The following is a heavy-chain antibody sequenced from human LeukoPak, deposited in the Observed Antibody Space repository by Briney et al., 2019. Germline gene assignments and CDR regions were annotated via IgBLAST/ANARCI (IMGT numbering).Heavy chain of an antibody. V-gene: IGHV1-2*02. CDR1: GYTFTGYY. CDR3: ARTPMTHCSGGSCLGYYYYYMDV. D-gene: IGHD2-15*01. Sequence: GASVKVSCKASGYTFTGYYMHWVRQAPGQGLEWMGWINPNSGGTNYAQKFQGRVTMTRDTSISTAYMELSRLRSDDTAVYYCARTPMTHCSGGSCLGYYYYYMDVWGKGTTVTVSS. J-gene: IGHJ6*03. CDR2: INPNSGGT.